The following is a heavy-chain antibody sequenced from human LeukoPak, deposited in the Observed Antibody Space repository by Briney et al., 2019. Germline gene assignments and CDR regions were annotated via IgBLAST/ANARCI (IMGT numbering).Heavy chain of an antibody. CDR1: GFTFSSYW. J-gene: IGHJ5*02. V-gene: IGHV3-74*01. Sequence: PGGSLRLSCAASGFTFSSYWMHWVRQAPGKGLVWVSRINSDGSSTSYADSVKSRFTISRDNAKNTLYLQMNSLRAEDTAVYYCARDVIGYSYGPNWFDPWGQGTLVTVSS. D-gene: IGHD5-18*01. CDR3: ARDVIGYSYGPNWFDP. CDR2: INSDGSST.